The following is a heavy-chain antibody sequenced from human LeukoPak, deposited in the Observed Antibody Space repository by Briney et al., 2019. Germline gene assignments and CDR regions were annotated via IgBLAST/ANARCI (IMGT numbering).Heavy chain of an antibody. CDR1: GGSFSGCY. CDR2: INHSGST. CDR3: ARAVVVTAYDF. V-gene: IGHV4-34*01. J-gene: IGHJ4*02. Sequence: PSETLSLTCAVYGGSFSGCYWSWIRQPPGKGLEWIGEINHSGSTNYNPSLKSRVTISVDTSKNQFSLKLSSVTAADTAVNYCARAVVVTAYDFWGQGTLVTVSS. D-gene: IGHD2-21*02.